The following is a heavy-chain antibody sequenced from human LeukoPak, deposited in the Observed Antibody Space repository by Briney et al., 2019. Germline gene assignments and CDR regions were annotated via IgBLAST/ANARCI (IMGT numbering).Heavy chain of an antibody. Sequence: SVKVSCKSSGGTFSIYAISWVRQAPGQGLEWMGRIIPIVGVGNYAQKFQGRVTITADRSTSTVYMELSSLRSEDTAMYYCARDPHYYDSSGYVRGQGTLVTVSS. CDR3: ARDPHYYDSSGYV. J-gene: IGHJ4*02. V-gene: IGHV1-69*04. CDR2: IIPIVGVG. CDR1: GGTFSIYA. D-gene: IGHD3-22*01.